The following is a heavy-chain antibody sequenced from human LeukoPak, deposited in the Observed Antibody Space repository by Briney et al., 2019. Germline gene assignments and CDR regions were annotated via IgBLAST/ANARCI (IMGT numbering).Heavy chain of an antibody. J-gene: IGHJ3*02. D-gene: IGHD3-3*01. Sequence: GGSLRLSCAASGFTFSSYAMSWVRQAPGKGLEWVSAISGSGGSTYYADSVKGRFTISRDNSKNTLYLQMNSLRAEDTAVYYCTTDRDFWSGLPDAFDIWGQGTMVTVSS. CDR2: ISGSGGST. CDR1: GFTFSSYA. CDR3: TTDRDFWSGLPDAFDI. V-gene: IGHV3-23*01.